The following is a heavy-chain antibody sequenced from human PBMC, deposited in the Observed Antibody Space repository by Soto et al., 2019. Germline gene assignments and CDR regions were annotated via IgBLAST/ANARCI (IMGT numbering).Heavy chain of an antibody. D-gene: IGHD2-15*01. J-gene: IGHJ6*02. CDR2: ISGSGGST. V-gene: IGHV3-23*01. CDR3: AKGGSCYSCYYGMDV. CDR1: GFTFSSYA. Sequence: AGGSLRLSCAASGFTFSSYAMSWVRQAPGKGLEWVSAISGSGGSTYYADSVKGRFTISRDNSKNTLYLQMNSLRAEDTAVYYCAKGGSCYSCYYGMDVWGQGTTVTVSS.